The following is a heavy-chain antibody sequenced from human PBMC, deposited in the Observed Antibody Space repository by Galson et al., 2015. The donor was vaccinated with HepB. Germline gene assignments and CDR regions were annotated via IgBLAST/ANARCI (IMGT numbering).Heavy chain of an antibody. CDR3: AREKCSSGWYGVGRYYYYGMDV. D-gene: IGHD6-19*01. V-gene: IGHV6-1*01. CDR2: TYYRSKWYN. CDR1: GDSVSSNSAA. Sequence: CAISGDSVSSNSAAWNWIRQSPSRGLEWLGRTYYRSKWYNDYAVSVKSRITINPDTSKNQFSLQLNSVTPEDTAVYYCAREKCSSGWYGVGRYYYYGMDVWGQGTTVTVSS. J-gene: IGHJ6*02.